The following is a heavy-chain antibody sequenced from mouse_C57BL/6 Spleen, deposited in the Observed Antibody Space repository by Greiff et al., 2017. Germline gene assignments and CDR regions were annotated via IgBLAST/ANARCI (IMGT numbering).Heavy chain of an antibody. CDR1: GFTFSDYG. CDR3: ARDYDYDRVYYFDY. D-gene: IGHD2-4*01. CDR2: ISSGSSTI. J-gene: IGHJ2*01. V-gene: IGHV5-17*01. Sequence: EVKLVESGGGLVKPGGSLKLSCAASGFTFSDYGMHWVRQAPEKGLEWVAYISSGSSTIYYAAKVKGRFTISRDNAKNTLFLQMTSLRSEDTAMYYCARDYDYDRVYYFDYWGQGTTLTVSS.